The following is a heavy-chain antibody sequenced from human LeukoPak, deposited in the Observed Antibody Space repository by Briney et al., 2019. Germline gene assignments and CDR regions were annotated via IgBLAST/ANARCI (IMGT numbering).Heavy chain of an antibody. CDR2: ISYDGSNK. CDR3: ARVYSSSWYSGYLYMDV. V-gene: IGHV3-30-3*01. D-gene: IGHD6-13*01. Sequence: GGSLRLSCAASGFTFSSYWMSWVRQAPGKGLEWVAVISYDGSNKYYADSVKGRFTISRDNAKQLLYLQMNSLRAEDTAVYYCARVYSSSWYSGYLYMDVWGKGTTVTVSS. CDR1: GFTFSSYW. J-gene: IGHJ6*03.